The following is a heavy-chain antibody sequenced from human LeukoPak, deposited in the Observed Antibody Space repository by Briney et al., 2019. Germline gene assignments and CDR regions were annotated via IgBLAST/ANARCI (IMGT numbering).Heavy chain of an antibody. CDR3: ARVSATVVTPPLN. D-gene: IGHD4-23*01. J-gene: IGHJ4*02. CDR1: GYTFTSYG. V-gene: IGHV1-18*01. CDR2: ISAYNGNT. Sequence: ASVKVSCKASGYTFTSYGISWVRQAPGQGLERMGWISAYNGNTNYAQKLQGRVTMTTDTSTSTAYMELRSLRSDDTAVYYWARVSATVVTPPLNWGQGTLVTVSS.